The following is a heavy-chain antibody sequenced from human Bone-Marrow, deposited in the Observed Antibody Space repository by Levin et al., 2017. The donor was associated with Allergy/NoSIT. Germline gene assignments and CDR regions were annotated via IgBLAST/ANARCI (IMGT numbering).Heavy chain of an antibody. J-gene: IGHJ6*03. CDR2: ISYDGSKQ. D-gene: IGHD5-24*01. V-gene: IGHV3-30-3*01. Sequence: SCAASGFTFNSHAIHWVRQAPGKGLEWVTVISYDGSKQYYADSVKGRFTISRDNSKNTLYLHMSNLRPEDTAVYYCARDAQQLRYNCYNVDVWGKGNTVVVSS. CDR1: GFTFNSHA. CDR3: ARDAQQLRYNCYNVDV.